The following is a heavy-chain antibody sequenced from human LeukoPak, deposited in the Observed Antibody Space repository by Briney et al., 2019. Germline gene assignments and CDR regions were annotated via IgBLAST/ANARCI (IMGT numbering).Heavy chain of an antibody. CDR3: TMGGWLLLTSFGY. V-gene: IGHV3-30*03. CDR2: ISDDGSNK. J-gene: IGHJ4*02. D-gene: IGHD3-22*01. CDR1: GFTFSSYG. Sequence: PGGSLRLSCAASGFTFSSYGMHWVRQAPGKGLEWVAVISDDGSNKYYADSVKGRFTISRENSKNTLDLQMNNLGAGDTSVYYCTMGGWLLLTSFGYWGQGTLVTVSS.